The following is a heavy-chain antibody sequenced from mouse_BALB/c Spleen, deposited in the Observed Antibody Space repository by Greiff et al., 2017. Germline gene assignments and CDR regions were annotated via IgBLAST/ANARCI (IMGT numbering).Heavy chain of an antibody. CDR2: INPYNGAT. V-gene: IGHV1-31*01. J-gene: IGHJ2*01. CDR3: ARGPYGNYFDY. CDR1: GYSFTGYY. Sequence: VQLQQSGPELVKPGASVNISCKASGYSFTGYYMHWVKQSHVKSLEWIGRINPYNGATSYNQNFKDKASLTVDKSSSTAYMELHSLTSEDSAVYYCARGPYGNYFDYWGQGTTLTVSS. D-gene: IGHD2-10*02.